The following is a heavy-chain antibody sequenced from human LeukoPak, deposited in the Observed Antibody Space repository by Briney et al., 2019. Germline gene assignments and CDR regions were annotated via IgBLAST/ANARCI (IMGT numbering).Heavy chain of an antibody. Sequence: ASVKVSCKASGYTFTSYAMHWVRQAPGQRLEWMGWMNAGNGNTKYSQKFQGRVTITRDTSASTAYMELSSLRSEDTAVYYCARVTPPNDYGDSGDNDYWGQGTLVTVSS. CDR3: ARVTPPNDYGDSGDNDY. J-gene: IGHJ4*02. CDR1: GYTFTSYA. D-gene: IGHD4-17*01. CDR2: MNAGNGNT. V-gene: IGHV1-3*01.